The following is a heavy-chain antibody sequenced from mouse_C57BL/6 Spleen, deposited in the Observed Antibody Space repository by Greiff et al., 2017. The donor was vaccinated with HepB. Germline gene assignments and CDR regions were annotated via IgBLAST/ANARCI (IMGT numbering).Heavy chain of an antibody. Sequence: QVQLKESGAELVKPGASVKISCKASGYAFSSYWMNWVKQRPGKGLEWIGQIYPGDGDTNYNGKFKGKATLTADKSSSTAYMQLSSLTSEDSAVDFCARLWAQCYAMDYWGQGTSVTVSS. V-gene: IGHV1-80*01. CDR1: GYAFSSYW. D-gene: IGHD4-1*01. CDR2: IYPGDGDT. J-gene: IGHJ4*01. CDR3: ARLWAQCYAMDY.